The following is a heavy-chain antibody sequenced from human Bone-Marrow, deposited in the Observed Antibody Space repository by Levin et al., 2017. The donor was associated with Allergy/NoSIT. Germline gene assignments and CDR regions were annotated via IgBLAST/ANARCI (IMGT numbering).Heavy chain of an antibody. V-gene: IGHV3-30*18. Sequence: GESLKISCSLSGFNFSTYGAHWVRQAPGKGLEWVAFISYDGNKEFHADSVKGRFTISRDNSKNTLYLQMNGLRVEDSAMYYCAKSRFRASYYFDYWGRGTLVTVS. CDR2: ISYDGNKE. J-gene: IGHJ4*01. CDR3: AKSRFRASYYFDY. CDR1: GFNFSTYG.